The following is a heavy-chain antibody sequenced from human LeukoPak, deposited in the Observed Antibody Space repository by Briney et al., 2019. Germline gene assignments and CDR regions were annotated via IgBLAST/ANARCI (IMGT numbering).Heavy chain of an antibody. Sequence: GGSLRLSCAASGFTFSSYAMSWVRQAPGKGLEWVSAISGSGGSTYYADSVKGRFTISRDNAKNSLYLQMNSLRAEDTAVYYCARGRSSSGWASFDYWGQGTLVTVSS. D-gene: IGHD6-19*01. CDR1: GFTFSSYA. CDR2: ISGSGGST. J-gene: IGHJ4*02. CDR3: ARGRSSSGWASFDY. V-gene: IGHV3-23*01.